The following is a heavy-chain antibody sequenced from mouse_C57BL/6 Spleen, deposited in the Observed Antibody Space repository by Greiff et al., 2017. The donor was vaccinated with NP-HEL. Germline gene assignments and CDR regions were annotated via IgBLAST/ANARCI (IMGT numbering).Heavy chain of an antibody. CDR2: INPSNGGT. Sequence: QVQLQQPGTELVKPGASVKLSCKASGYTFTSYWMHWVKQRPGQGLEWIGNINPSNGGTNYNEKFKSKATLTVDKSSSTAYMQLSSLTSEDSAVCYCARSSYYGSSSYWYFDVWGTGTTVTVSS. CDR3: ARSSYYGSSSYWYFDV. V-gene: IGHV1-53*01. D-gene: IGHD1-1*01. CDR1: GYTFTSYW. J-gene: IGHJ1*03.